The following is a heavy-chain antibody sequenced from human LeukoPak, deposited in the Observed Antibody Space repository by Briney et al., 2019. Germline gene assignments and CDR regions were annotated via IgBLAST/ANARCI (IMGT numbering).Heavy chain of an antibody. CDR1: GGSISSYY. CDR3: AREGCSGGSCWPFEP. D-gene: IGHD2-15*01. J-gene: IGHJ5*02. V-gene: IGHV4-4*07. CDR2: IYTSGST. Sequence: NSSETLSLTCTGSGGSISSYYWSWIRQPAGKGLEWIGRIYTSGSTNYNPSLKSRVTMSVDTSKNQFSLKLSSVTAADTAVYYCAREGCSGGSCWPFEPLGQGTLVTVSS.